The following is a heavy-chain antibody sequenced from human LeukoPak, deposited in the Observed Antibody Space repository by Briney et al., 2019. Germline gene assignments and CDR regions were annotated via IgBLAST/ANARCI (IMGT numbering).Heavy chain of an antibody. CDR3: ARSYSGNFLPNFDY. CDR1: GGSISSGSYY. V-gene: IGHV4-61*02. D-gene: IGHD1-26*01. Sequence: PSQTLSLTCTVSGGSISSGSYYWSWIRQPAGKGLEWIGRIYTSGSTNYNPSLKSRVTISVDTSKNQFSLKLSSVTAADTAVYYCARSYSGNFLPNFDYWGQGTLVTVSS. CDR2: IYTSGST. J-gene: IGHJ4*02.